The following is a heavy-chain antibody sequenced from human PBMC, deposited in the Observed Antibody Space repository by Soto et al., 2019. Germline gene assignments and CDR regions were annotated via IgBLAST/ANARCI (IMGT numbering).Heavy chain of an antibody. V-gene: IGHV3-64D*06. CDR1: GFTFSLYA. J-gene: IGHJ4*02. CDR2: ISTNGGST. Sequence: GESLKLSCSASGFTFSLYAMHWVRQAPGKGLEYVSSISTNGGSTDYADSVKGRFTISRDNSKNTVYLQMSSLRVEDTAVYYCVKGEYYYDSSGYYPFDYWGQGTLVT. D-gene: IGHD3-22*01. CDR3: VKGEYYYDSSGYYPFDY.